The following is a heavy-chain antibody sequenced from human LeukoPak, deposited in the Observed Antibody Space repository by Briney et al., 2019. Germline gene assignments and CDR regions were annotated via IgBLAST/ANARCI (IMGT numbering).Heavy chain of an antibody. J-gene: IGHJ4*02. V-gene: IGHV1-18*01. Sequence: ASVKVSCKASGYTFTNYGIHWVRQAPGQGLEWMGWISAYNGNTKYAQNLQGRVTMTTDTSTSTAYMELRSLRSDDTAVYYCARGPLGAASDSWGQGTLVTVSS. CDR3: ARGPLGAASDS. CDR2: ISAYNGNT. CDR1: GYTFTNYG. D-gene: IGHD3-16*01.